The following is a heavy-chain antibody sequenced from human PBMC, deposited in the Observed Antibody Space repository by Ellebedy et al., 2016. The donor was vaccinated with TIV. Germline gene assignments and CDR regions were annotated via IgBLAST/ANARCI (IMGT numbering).Heavy chain of an antibody. D-gene: IGHD3-9*01. CDR1: GYPFISYG. CDR2: ISASNGDA. V-gene: IGHV1-18*01. J-gene: IGHJ5*02. Sequence: AASVKVSCKASGYPFISYGISWVRQAPGQGLEWMGWISASNGDANYAQNVRGRLTMTTDTSTNTAYMDLRSLRSDDTAVYYCARDRDVLTGFANWFDPWGQGTLVTVSS. CDR3: ARDRDVLTGFANWFDP.